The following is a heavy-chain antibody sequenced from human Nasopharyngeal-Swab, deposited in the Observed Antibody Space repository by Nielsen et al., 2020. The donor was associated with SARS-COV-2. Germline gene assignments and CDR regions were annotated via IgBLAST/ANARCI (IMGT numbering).Heavy chain of an antibody. CDR2: IKSKTDGGTT. V-gene: IGHV3-15*07. CDR3: TTDRYSSSWYHVSWFDP. Sequence: GGSLRLSCAASGFTFSNAWMNWVRQAPGQGLEWVGRIKSKTDGGTTDYAAPVNGRFTISRDDSKNTLYLQMNSLKTEDTAVYYCTTDRYSSSWYHVSWFDPWGQGTLVTVSS. J-gene: IGHJ5*02. CDR1: GFTFSNAW. D-gene: IGHD6-13*01.